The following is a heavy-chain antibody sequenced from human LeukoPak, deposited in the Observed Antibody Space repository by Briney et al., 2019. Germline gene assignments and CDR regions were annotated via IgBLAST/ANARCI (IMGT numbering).Heavy chain of an antibody. CDR3: ARRRGRYSGDAFDI. V-gene: IGHV5-51*01. CDR1: GSMFTSYW. CDR2: IYPCDSDT. Sequence: GASLQICCECAGSMFTSYWIGWGRQLAGEGVEWMGFIYPCDSDTRYSPSFQAQVTISADKSMSTAYLQLISLKASDTAMYYCARRRGRYSGDAFDIWGQGTMVTVSS. J-gene: IGHJ3*02. D-gene: IGHD1-26*01.